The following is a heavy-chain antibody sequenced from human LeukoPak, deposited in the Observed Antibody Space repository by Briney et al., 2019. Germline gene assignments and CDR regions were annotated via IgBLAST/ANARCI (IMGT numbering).Heavy chain of an antibody. CDR2: TYYRSKWYT. D-gene: IGHD6-6*01. CDR1: GDSVSSNSVA. Sequence: SQTLSLTCAISGDSVSSNSVAWNWIRQSPSRGLEWLGRTYYRSKWYTDYAVSVQSRLTINPDASKNQFSLQLNSVTPEDTAVNYCGSNSSSSGFDYWGQGTRVTVSS. CDR3: GSNSSSSGFDY. J-gene: IGHJ4*02. V-gene: IGHV6-1*01.